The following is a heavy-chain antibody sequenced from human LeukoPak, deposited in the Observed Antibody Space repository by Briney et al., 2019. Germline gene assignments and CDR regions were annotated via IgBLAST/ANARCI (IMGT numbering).Heavy chain of an antibody. D-gene: IGHD3-22*01. J-gene: IGHJ4*02. CDR1: GGSFSGYY. Sequence: SETLSLTCAVYGGSFSGYYWSWIRQPPGQGLEWIGEINHSGSTNYNPSLKSRVTISVDTSKNQFSLKLSSVTAADTAVYYCATEYYYDSSGYLHDYWGQGTLVTVSS. CDR2: INHSGST. V-gene: IGHV4-34*01. CDR3: ATEYYYDSSGYLHDY.